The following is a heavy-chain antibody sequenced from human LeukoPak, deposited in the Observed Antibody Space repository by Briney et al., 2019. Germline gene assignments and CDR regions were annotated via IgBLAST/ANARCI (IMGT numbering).Heavy chain of an antibody. CDR3: ARDLVDGVGAPGAY. Sequence: ASVKVSCKASGYTFTSYGITWMRQAPGQGLEWMGWINTYNANTNYAQKLQGRVTITTDTSTSTAYMELRSLRSDDTAVFYCARDLVDGVGAPGAYWGQGALVTVSS. D-gene: IGHD1-26*01. CDR1: GYTFTSYG. V-gene: IGHV1-18*01. CDR2: INTYNANT. J-gene: IGHJ4*02.